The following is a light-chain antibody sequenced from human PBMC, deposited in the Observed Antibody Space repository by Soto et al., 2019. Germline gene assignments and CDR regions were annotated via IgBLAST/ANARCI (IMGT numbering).Light chain of an antibody. CDR2: EVS. V-gene: IGLV2-8*01. CDR3: SSYAGSSNMI. CDR1: SSDVGGSTY. J-gene: IGLJ2*01. Sequence: QSALTQPPSASGSPGQSVTISCTGTSSDVGGSTYVSWYQQHPGKAPKLMICEVSRRPSEVPDRFSGSKSGNTASLTVSGLQSEDEADYYCSSYAGSSNMIFGGGTKLTVL.